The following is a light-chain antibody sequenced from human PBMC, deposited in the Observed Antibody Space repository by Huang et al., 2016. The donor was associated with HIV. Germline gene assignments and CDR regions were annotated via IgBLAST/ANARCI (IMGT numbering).Light chain of an antibody. CDR2: SAS. CDR1: QNINTY. Sequence: IQMTQSPTSLSASIGDRVTIACRASQNINTYLNWYQQKPGKAPKLLISSASPLHSGVPSRFSGSGSGTDFTLTIRGLQLDDFATYYCQQSYSALSSFGPGTRL. J-gene: IGKJ5*01. V-gene: IGKV1-39*01. CDR3: QQSYSALSS.